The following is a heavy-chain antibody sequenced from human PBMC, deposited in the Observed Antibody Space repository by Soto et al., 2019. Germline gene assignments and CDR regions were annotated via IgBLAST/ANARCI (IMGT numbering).Heavy chain of an antibody. CDR3: ASPRYRGDYYYYYGMDV. J-gene: IGHJ6*02. V-gene: IGHV4-34*01. CDR2: INHSGST. Sequence: SETLSLTCAVYGGSFSGYYWSWIRQPPGKGLEWIGEINHSGSTNYNPSLKSRVTISVDTSKNQFSLKLSSVTAADTAVYYCASPRYRGDYYYYYGMDVWGQGTTLTVSS. D-gene: IGHD2-21*02. CDR1: GGSFSGYY.